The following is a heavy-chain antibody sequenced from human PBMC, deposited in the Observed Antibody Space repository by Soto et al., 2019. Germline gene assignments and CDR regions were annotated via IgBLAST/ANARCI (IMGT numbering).Heavy chain of an antibody. Sequence: QVQLVESGGGLVKPGGSLSLSCAASGFTFSDYYMNWIRQAPGKGLEWVSYISSSGSYTNYADSVKGRFTISRDNAKNSLYLQMNSLRAEDTAVYYCARSLDYYDSSGYSGYWGQGTLVTVSS. D-gene: IGHD3-22*01. V-gene: IGHV3-11*05. J-gene: IGHJ4*02. CDR2: ISSSGSYT. CDR3: ARSLDYYDSSGYSGY. CDR1: GFTFSDYY.